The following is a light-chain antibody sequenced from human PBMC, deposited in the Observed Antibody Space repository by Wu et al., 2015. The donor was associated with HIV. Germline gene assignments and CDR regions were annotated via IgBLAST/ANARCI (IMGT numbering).Light chain of an antibody. CDR1: QSVSSSY. CDR2: GAS. Sequence: EIVLTQSPATLSLSPGERATLSCRASQSVSSSYLAWYQQKPGQAPRLLIYGASDRATGIPDRFSGSGSGTDFTLTISSLEPEDFAVYYCQHRSNWPTFGPRDQGGNPT. V-gene: IGKV3D-20*02. CDR3: QHRSNWPT. J-gene: IGKJ1*01.